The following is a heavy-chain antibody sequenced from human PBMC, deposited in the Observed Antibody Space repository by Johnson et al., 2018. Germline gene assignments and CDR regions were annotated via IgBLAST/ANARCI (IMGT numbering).Heavy chain of an antibody. V-gene: IGHV3-7*01. CDR3: ARDLGNYGGKVPPVYYYYGMDV. D-gene: IGHD4-23*01. CDR2: IKQDGSEK. CDR1: GFTFSSYA. J-gene: IGHJ6*02. Sequence: VQLVQSGGGLVQPGGSLRLSCAASGFTFSSYAMSWVRQAPGKGLEWVANIKQDGSEKYYVDSVKGRFTISRDKAKNARYLQMNSRRAEETAVYYGARDLGNYGGKVPPVYYYYGMDVWGQGTTVTVSS.